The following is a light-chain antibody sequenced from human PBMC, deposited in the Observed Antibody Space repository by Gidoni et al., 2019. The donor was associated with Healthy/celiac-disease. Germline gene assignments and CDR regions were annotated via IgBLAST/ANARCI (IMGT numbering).Light chain of an antibody. Sequence: DIVMTQSPDSLAVSLGERATINCKSSQSVLYSSNNKNYLSWYQQKPGQPPKLLIYWASTRESGVPDRFSGSGSGTDFTLTISSLQAEDVAVDYCQQYYSTSQWTFGQGTKVEIK. CDR1: QSVLYSSNNKNY. J-gene: IGKJ1*01. V-gene: IGKV4-1*01. CDR2: WAS. CDR3: QQYYSTSQWT.